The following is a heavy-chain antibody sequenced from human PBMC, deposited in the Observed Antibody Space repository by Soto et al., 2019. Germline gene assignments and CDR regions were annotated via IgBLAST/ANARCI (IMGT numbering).Heavy chain of an antibody. J-gene: IGHJ6*02. Sequence: QVQLVQSGAEVKNPGASVKVSCKASGYTFTRYGIGWARQAPGQGPEWMGWINTYNGNTNYAQNVQRRVTLTTDTSTSTAYMELRSLRSNDTAIYYCAMVDVYVTPSPQDVWGQGTTVIVSS. CDR1: GYTFTRYG. D-gene: IGHD3-16*01. V-gene: IGHV1-18*01. CDR3: AMVDVYVTPSPQDV. CDR2: INTYNGNT.